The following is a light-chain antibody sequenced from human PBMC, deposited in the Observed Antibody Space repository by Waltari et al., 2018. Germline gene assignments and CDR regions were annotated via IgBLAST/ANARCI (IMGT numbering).Light chain of an antibody. V-gene: IGKV2-28*01. J-gene: IGKJ1*01. CDR2: LIS. CDR1: QSLLHGSGNTF. Sequence: DIVMTQSPLSLSVTPGEPASISCKSSQSLLHGSGNTFLDWDLQKPGQSPQLLIYLISNRASGVPDRFSGSGSGTDFTLKISRVEAEDVGVYFCMQARQTPWTFGQGTKVEIK. CDR3: MQARQTPWT.